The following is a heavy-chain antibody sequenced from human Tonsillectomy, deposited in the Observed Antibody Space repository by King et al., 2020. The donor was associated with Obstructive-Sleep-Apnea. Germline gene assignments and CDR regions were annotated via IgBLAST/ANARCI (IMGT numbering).Heavy chain of an antibody. D-gene: IGHD3-22*01. V-gene: IGHV1-18*01. CDR1: GYTFSTYG. J-gene: IGHJ4*02. CDR2: ISPDNGNT. CDR3: ARDYYDSTGYYPPFDF. Sequence: HVQLVQSGAEVKKPGASVNVSCKTSGYTFSTYGISWVRQAPGQGLEWMGWISPDNGNTNYAHNLQGRVTMTPDSSTGTAYMQLRSLRSDDTAIYYCARDYYDSTGYYPPFDFWGQGTLVTISS.